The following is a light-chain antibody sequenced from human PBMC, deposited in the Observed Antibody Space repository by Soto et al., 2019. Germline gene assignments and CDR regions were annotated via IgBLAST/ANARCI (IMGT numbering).Light chain of an antibody. CDR3: SSFASSIPLV. V-gene: IGLV2-14*03. CDR2: DVT. CDR1: SSDVGGYNY. Sequence: QSALTQPASVSGSPGQSITISCTGTSSDVGGYNYVSWYQQHPGKAPKLLICDVTNRPSGVSNRFSGSKSGNTASLTISGLQTEDEVDYYCSSFASSIPLVFGGGTKLTV. J-gene: IGLJ2*01.